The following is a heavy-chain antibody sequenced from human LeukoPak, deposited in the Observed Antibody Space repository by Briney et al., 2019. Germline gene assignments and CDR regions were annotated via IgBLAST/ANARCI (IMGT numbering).Heavy chain of an antibody. V-gene: IGHV1-18*01. J-gene: IGHJ5*02. CDR3: ARGPERLYDSSGYNWFDP. D-gene: IGHD3-22*01. CDR2: ISAYNGNT. Sequence: ASVKVSCKASGYTFTSYGISWVRQAPGQGLEWMGWISAYNGNTNYAQKLQGRVAMTTDTSTSTAYMELSSLRSEDTAVYYCARGPERLYDSSGYNWFDPWGQGTLVTVSS. CDR1: GYTFTSYG.